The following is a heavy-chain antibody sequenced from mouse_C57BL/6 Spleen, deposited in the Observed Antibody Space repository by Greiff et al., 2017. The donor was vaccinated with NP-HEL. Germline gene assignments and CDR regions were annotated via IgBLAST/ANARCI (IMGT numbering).Heavy chain of an antibody. Sequence: DVMLVESGGGLVQPGGSMKLSCAASGFTFSDAWMDWVRQSPEKGLEWVAEIRNKANNHATYYAESVKGRFTISRDDSKSSVYLQMNSLRAEDTGIYYCTTVVARDYAMDYWGQGTSVTVSS. CDR2: IRNKANNHAT. J-gene: IGHJ4*01. D-gene: IGHD1-1*01. V-gene: IGHV6-6*01. CDR1: GFTFSDAW. CDR3: TTVVARDYAMDY.